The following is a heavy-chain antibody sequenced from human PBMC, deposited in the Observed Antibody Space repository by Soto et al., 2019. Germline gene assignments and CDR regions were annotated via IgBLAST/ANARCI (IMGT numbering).Heavy chain of an antibody. CDR1: GFTFSSYA. V-gene: IGHV3-30-3*01. D-gene: IGHD4-17*01. CDR2: ISYDGSNK. Sequence: QVQLVESGGGVVQPGRSLRLSCAASGFTFSSYAMHWVRQAPGKGLEWVAVISYDGSNKYYADSVKGRFTISRDNSKNTLYLQMNSLRAEDTAVYYCARDTPKMGVTTGIFDYWGQGTLVTVSS. CDR3: ARDTPKMGVTTGIFDY. J-gene: IGHJ4*02.